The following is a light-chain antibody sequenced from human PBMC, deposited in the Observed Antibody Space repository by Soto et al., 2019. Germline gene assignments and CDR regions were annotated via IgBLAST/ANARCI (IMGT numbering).Light chain of an antibody. CDR2: EVS. V-gene: IGLV2-14*01. CDR3: SSYTRSSTLYV. J-gene: IGLJ1*01. CDR1: SSDVGDYNY. Sequence: QTVVTQPASVSGSPGQSITISCTGTSSDVGDYNYVSWYQQHPGKAPKLMIYEVSNRPPGVSNRFSGSKSGNTASLTISGLQAEDEADYYCSSYTRSSTLYVFGTGTKLTVL.